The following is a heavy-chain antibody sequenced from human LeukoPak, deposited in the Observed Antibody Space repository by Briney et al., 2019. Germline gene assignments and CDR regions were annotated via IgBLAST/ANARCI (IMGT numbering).Heavy chain of an antibody. V-gene: IGHV3-48*03. Sequence: PGGSLRLSCAASGFNFSSFEMNWVRQAPGKGLEWVSYISSSGSTIYYADSVKGRFTISRDNAKNSLFLQMNSLRADDTAVYYCAREVVTKDLDIWGQGTMVTVSS. J-gene: IGHJ3*02. CDR2: ISSSGSTI. D-gene: IGHD2-21*02. CDR1: GFNFSSFE. CDR3: AREVVTKDLDI.